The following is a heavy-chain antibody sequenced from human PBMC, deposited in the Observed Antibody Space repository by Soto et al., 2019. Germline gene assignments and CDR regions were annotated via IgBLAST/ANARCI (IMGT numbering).Heavy chain of an antibody. CDR2: INSDGSST. CDR3: ARIADHTYYYDSSGYYY. D-gene: IGHD3-22*01. J-gene: IGHJ4*02. V-gene: IGHV3-74*01. Sequence: GGSLRLSCAASGFTFSSYWMHWVRQAPGKGLVWVSRINSDGSSTSYADSVKGRFTISRDNAKNTLYLQMNSLRAEDTAVYYCARIADHTYYYDSSGYYYWGQGTLVTVSS. CDR1: GFTFSSYW.